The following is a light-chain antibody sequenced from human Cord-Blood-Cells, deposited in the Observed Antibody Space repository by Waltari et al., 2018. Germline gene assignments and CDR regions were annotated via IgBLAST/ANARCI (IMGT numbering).Light chain of an antibody. CDR2: AAS. CDR1: QSISSY. J-gene: IGKJ2*01. Sequence: EIQMTQSPYSLSASVGDRVTITCLASQSISSYLNWYQQKPGKAPKLLIYAASSLQSGVPSRFSGSGSGTDFTLTISRLQPEDFATYYCQQSYSTPRTFGQGTKLEIK. CDR3: QQSYSTPRT. V-gene: IGKV1-39*01.